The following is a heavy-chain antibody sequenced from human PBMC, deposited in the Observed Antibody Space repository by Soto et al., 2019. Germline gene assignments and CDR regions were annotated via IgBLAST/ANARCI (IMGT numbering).Heavy chain of an antibody. CDR1: GFSFSTYG. Sequence: VGSLRLSCAVSGFSFSTYGMHWLRQAPGKGLEWLAIISYDGRSIYYADSVKGRFTISRDNSKNTLYLQMHSLRPEDTAVYYLSKEEGFNYELDPWCLGNLVTVSS. CDR3: SKEEGFNYELDP. CDR2: ISYDGRSI. J-gene: IGHJ5*02. V-gene: IGHV3-30*18. D-gene: IGHD4-4*01.